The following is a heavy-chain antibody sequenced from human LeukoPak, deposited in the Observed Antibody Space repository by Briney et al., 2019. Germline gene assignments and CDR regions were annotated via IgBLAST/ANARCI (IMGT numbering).Heavy chain of an antibody. Sequence: GESLKISCKGSGYSFTGYWIGWVRQMPGKGLEWMGIIYPGDSDTRYSPSFQGQVTISANKSISTAYLQWSSLKASDTAMYYCARRQWLDEYYFDYWGQGTLVTVSS. J-gene: IGHJ4*02. D-gene: IGHD6-19*01. CDR3: ARRQWLDEYYFDY. CDR1: GYSFTGYW. CDR2: IYPGDSDT. V-gene: IGHV5-51*01.